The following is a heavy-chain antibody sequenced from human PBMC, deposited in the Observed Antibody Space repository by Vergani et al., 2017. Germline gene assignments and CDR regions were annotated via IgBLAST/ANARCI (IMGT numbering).Heavy chain of an antibody. V-gene: IGHV4-39*01. CDR2: IYYSGRP. J-gene: IGHJ4*02. CDR3: ARHVQYSGYDCGSDYFDY. CDR1: GGSISSSSYY. D-gene: IGHD5-12*01. Sequence: QLQLQESGPGLVKPSETLSLTCTVSGGSISSSSYYWGWIRQPPGKGLEWIGSIYYSGRPYYNPSLKSRVTISVDTSKNQFSLKLSSVTAADTAVYYCARHVQYSGYDCGSDYFDYWGQGTLVTVSS.